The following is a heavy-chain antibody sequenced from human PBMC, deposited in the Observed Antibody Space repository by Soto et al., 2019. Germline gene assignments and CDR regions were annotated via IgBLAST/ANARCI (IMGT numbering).Heavy chain of an antibody. Sequence: SATLSLTCTVSGGSISSGGYYWSWIRQHPGKGLEWIGYIYYSGSTYYNPSLKSRVTISVDTSKNQFSLKLSSVTAADTAVYYCARAQTIFGIITVFDYWGQGTLVTVSS. CDR2: IYYSGST. CDR1: GGSISSGGYY. V-gene: IGHV4-31*03. J-gene: IGHJ4*02. CDR3: ARAQTIFGIITVFDY. D-gene: IGHD3-3*01.